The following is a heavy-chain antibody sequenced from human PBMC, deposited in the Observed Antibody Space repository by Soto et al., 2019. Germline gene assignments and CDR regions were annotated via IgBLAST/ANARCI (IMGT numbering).Heavy chain of an antibody. CDR3: ARVAGNSKTRDFDY. Sequence: ASETLSLTCTVSGGSVSSGSYYWSWIRQPPGKGLEWIGYIYYSGSTNYNPSLKSRVTISVDTSKNQFSLKLSSVTAADTAVYYCARVAGNSKTRDFDYWGQGTLVTVSS. D-gene: IGHD6-19*01. CDR2: IYYSGST. J-gene: IGHJ4*02. V-gene: IGHV4-61*01. CDR1: GGSVSSGSYY.